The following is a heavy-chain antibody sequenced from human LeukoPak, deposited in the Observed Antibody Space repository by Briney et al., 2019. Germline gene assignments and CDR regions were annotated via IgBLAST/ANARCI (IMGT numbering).Heavy chain of an antibody. D-gene: IGHD2-15*01. CDR2: LNTDNGGV. CDR3: ARDGRTCSGDSCYSFFDY. Sequence: ASVKVSCKASGYSFTGSFIFWMRQAPGQGLECMGWLNTDNGGVKYAQKFQGRVTMTTDTSISTAYMELRGLGSDDTAVYYCARDGRTCSGDSCYSFFDYWGQGTLVSVSS. V-gene: IGHV1-2*02. J-gene: IGHJ4*02. CDR1: GYSFTGSF.